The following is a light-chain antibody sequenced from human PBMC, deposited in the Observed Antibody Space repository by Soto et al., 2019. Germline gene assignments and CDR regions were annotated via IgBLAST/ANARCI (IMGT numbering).Light chain of an antibody. CDR2: KAS. Sequence: DIQMTQSPSTLSASVGDRVTITCRASQSISRYLAWYQQKPGKAPKLLIYKASSLESGVPSRFSGSGSGTEFALISRSLHPDDFATYSCQQYNTYQWTFGQGTKVEIK. CDR1: QSISRY. J-gene: IGKJ1*01. V-gene: IGKV1-5*03. CDR3: QQYNTYQWT.